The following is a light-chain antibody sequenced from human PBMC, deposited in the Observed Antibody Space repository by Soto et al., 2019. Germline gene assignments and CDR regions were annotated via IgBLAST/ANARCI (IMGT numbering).Light chain of an antibody. CDR3: QQYGSSRPFT. V-gene: IGKV3-20*01. CDR2: GAS. J-gene: IGKJ3*01. Sequence: EIVLTQSPGTLSLSPGERATLSCRASQSVSSSYLAWYQQKPGQAPRLLIYGASARATGIPDRFSGSGSGTDFTLTISRLEPEDFAVYYCQQYGSSRPFTFRPGTKVDIK. CDR1: QSVSSSY.